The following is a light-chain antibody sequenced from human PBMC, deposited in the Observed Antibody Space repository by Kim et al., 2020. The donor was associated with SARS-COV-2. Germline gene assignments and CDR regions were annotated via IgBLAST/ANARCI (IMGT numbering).Light chain of an antibody. CDR3: QQFGSSYT. CDR2: GAS. J-gene: IGKJ2*01. CDR1: QSVSSSH. Sequence: EIVLTQSPGTLSLSPGERATLSCRASQSVSSSHLAWYQQKPGQAPRLLLSGASSRATGIPDRFSDSGSGTDFTLTISGLEPEDFAVYYCQQFGSSYTFGQGTKLEI. V-gene: IGKV3-20*01.